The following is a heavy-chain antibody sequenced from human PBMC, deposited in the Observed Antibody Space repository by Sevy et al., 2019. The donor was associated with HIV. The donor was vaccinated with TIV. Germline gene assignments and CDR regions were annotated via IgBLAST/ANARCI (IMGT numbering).Heavy chain of an antibody. CDR3: ARTTVTTLSSTRNNWFDP. CDR1: GDSINNGDYY. Sequence: SETLSLTCTVSGDSINNGDYYWSWIRQHPGKGLEWIGKIYYTGTTYYNPSLKSRLRISVERSENTLSLSLRSVTAADTAVYYCARTTVTTLSSTRNNWFDPWGQGTLSPSPQ. J-gene: IGHJ5*02. V-gene: IGHV4-31*03. D-gene: IGHD4-4*01. CDR2: IYYTGTT.